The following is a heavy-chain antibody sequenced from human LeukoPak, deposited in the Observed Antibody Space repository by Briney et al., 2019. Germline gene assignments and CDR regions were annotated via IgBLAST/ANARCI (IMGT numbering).Heavy chain of an antibody. CDR2: IYNGGST. Sequence: PGGSLRLSCAASGFTVSSNYMGWVRQAPGKGLEWVSVIYNGGSTYYADSVKGRFTLSRDNSKNTLYLQMNSLRAEDTAVYYCARGPCSSGWYGFDYWGQGTLVTVSS. CDR1: GFTVSSNY. D-gene: IGHD6-19*01. V-gene: IGHV3-53*01. CDR3: ARGPCSSGWYGFDY. J-gene: IGHJ4*02.